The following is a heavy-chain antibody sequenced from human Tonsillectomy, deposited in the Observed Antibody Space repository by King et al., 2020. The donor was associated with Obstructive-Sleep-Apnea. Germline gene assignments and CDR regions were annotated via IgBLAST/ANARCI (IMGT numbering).Heavy chain of an antibody. CDR3: ARLPYYDILTGYYPYFDY. CDR1: GGSISSYY. Sequence: QLQESGPGLVKPSETLSLTCTVSGGSISSYYWSWIRQPPGKGLEWIGYIYYSGSTNYNPSLKSRVTISVDTSKNQFSLKLSSVTAADTAVYYCARLPYYDILTGYYPYFDYWGQGTLVTVSS. CDR2: IYYSGST. D-gene: IGHD3-9*01. J-gene: IGHJ4*02. V-gene: IGHV4-59*08.